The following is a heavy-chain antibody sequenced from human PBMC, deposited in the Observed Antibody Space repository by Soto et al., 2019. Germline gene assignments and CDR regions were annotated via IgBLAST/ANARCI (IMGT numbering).Heavy chain of an antibody. V-gene: IGHV1-18*01. CDR3: ARAGAYYSDDSGRSDAFDI. J-gene: IGHJ3*02. CDR1: GYTFTSYG. CDR2: ISAFTGDT. Sequence: ASVKVSCKASGYTFTSYGITWVRQAPGLGPEWVGWISAFTGDTDYVESLQDRVTPTTDASTSTAYMELRSLRSDDTAVYYCARAGAYYSDDSGRSDAFDIWGQGTTVTVSS. D-gene: IGHD3-22*01.